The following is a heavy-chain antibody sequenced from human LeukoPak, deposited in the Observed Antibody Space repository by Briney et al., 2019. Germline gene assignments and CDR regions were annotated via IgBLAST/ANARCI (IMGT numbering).Heavy chain of an antibody. V-gene: IGHV3-23*01. Sequence: GGSLRLSCAASGFTFSSYAMSWVRQAPGKGLEWVSATSGSGGSTYYADSVKGRFTISRDNSKNTLYLQMNSLRAEDTAVYYCARGELDVEYYFDYWGQGTLVTVSS. CDR1: GFTFSSYA. CDR3: ARGELDVEYYFDY. J-gene: IGHJ4*02. CDR2: TSGSGGST. D-gene: IGHD5-24*01.